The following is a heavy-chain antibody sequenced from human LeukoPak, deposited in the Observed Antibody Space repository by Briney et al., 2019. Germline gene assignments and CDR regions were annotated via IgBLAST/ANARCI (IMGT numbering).Heavy chain of an antibody. CDR2: ISAYNGNT. CDR1: GYTFTSYG. J-gene: IGHJ6*02. D-gene: IGHD6-19*01. CDR3: ARRQQWPVRDYYYGMDV. V-gene: IGHV1-18*01. Sequence: ASVKVSCKASGYTFTSYGISWVRQAPGQGLEWMGWISAYNGNTNYAQKLQGRVTITADKSTSTAYMELSSLRSEDTAVYYCARRQQWPVRDYYYGMDVWGQGTTVTVSS.